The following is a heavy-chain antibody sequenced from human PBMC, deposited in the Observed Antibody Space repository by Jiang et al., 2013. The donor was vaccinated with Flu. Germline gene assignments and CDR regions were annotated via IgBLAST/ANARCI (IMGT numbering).Heavy chain of an antibody. J-gene: IGHJ4*02. D-gene: IGHD6-19*01. CDR1: GFTFSSYS. Sequence: AASGFTFSSYSMNWVRQAPGKGLEWVSSISSSSSYIYYADSVKGRFTISRDNAKNSLYLQMNSLRAEDTAVYYCARGAAVAGTSHFDYWGQGTLVTVSS. CDR2: ISSSSSYI. CDR3: ARGAAVAGTSHFDY. V-gene: IGHV3-21*01.